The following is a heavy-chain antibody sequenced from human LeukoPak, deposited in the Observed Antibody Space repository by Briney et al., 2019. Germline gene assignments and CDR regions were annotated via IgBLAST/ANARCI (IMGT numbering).Heavy chain of an antibody. CDR1: GFTVSSNY. V-gene: IGHV3-53*01. CDR2: IYSGGST. Sequence: GGSLRLSCAASGFTVSSNYMSWVRQAPGKGLEWVSVIYSGGSTYYADSVKGRFTISRDNSKNTLYLQMNSLRAEDTAVYYCAREKGYCSGGSCGFDYWGQGTLVTVSS. CDR3: AREKGYCSGGSCGFDY. J-gene: IGHJ4*02. D-gene: IGHD2-15*01.